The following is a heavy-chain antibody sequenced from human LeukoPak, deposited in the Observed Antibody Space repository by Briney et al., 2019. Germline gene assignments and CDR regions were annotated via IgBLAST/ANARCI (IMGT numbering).Heavy chain of an antibody. CDR3: AREEYGFDP. J-gene: IGHJ5*02. CDR2: INPKSGGT. V-gene: IGHV1-2*02. D-gene: IGHD2-2*01. CDR1: VYTFTGYY. Sequence: ASVKVSYKASVYTFTGYYMHWVRQAPGQGLEWMGWINPKSGGTNYAQKFQGRVTMTRDTSIHTAYMELSRLRSDDTAVYYCAREEYGFDPWGQGTLVTVSS.